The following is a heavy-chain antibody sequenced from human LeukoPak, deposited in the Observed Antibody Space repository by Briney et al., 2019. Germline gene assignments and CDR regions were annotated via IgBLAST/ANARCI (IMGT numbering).Heavy chain of an antibody. Sequence: SVKVSCKASGGTFSSYAIGWVRQAPGQGLEGMGRIIPIFGTANYAQKFQGRVTITTDESTSTAYMELSSLRSEDTAVYYCARDRASTAMAYFDYWGQGTLVTVSS. J-gene: IGHJ4*02. CDR1: GGTFSSYA. CDR3: ARDRASTAMAYFDY. V-gene: IGHV1-69*05. D-gene: IGHD5-18*01. CDR2: IIPIFGTA.